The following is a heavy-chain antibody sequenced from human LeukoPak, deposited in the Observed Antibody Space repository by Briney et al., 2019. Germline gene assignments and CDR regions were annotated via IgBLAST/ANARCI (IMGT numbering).Heavy chain of an antibody. CDR1: GGSFSGYY. Sequence: PSETLSLTCAVYGGSFSGYYWSWIRQPPGKGLEWIGEINHSGRNNYNPSLKSRVTISVDTSKIQFSLKLSSVTAADTAVYYCAREDTGPSDYWGQGTLVTVTS. CDR2: INHSGRN. CDR3: AREDTGPSDY. D-gene: IGHD2-15*01. V-gene: IGHV4-34*01. J-gene: IGHJ4*02.